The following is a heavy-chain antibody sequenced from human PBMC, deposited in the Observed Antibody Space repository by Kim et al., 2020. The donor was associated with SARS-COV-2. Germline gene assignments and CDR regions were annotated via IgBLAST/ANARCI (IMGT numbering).Heavy chain of an antibody. V-gene: IGHV3-15*01. Sequence: GGSLRLSCAASGFTFSNAWMSWVRQAPGKGLEWVGRIKSKTDGGTTDYAAPVKGRFTISRDDSKNTLYLQMNSLKTEDTAVYYCTTGRYDFWSGYYRTSFDYWGQGTLVTVSA. D-gene: IGHD3-3*01. J-gene: IGHJ4*02. CDR1: GFTFSNAW. CDR2: IKSKTDGGTT. CDR3: TTGRYDFWSGYYRTSFDY.